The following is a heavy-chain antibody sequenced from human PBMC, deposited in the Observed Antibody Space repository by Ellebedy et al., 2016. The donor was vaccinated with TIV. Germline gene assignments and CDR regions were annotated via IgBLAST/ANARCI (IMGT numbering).Heavy chain of an antibody. Sequence: GESLKISCAGSGFTFSDYYMSWVRQAPGKGLEWVSYITSSGSTIYYADSVKGRFTISRDNSKNTLYLQMNSLRAEDTAVYYCARNPVGVGPAFDIWGQGTMVTVSS. J-gene: IGHJ3*02. CDR1: GFTFSDYY. V-gene: IGHV3-11*01. CDR2: ITSSGSTI. CDR3: ARNPVGVGPAFDI. D-gene: IGHD4-23*01.